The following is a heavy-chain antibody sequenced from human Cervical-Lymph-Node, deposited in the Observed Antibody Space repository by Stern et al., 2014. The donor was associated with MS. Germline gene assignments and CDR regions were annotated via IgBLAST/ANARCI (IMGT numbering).Heavy chain of an antibody. CDR2: INAGNGNT. CDR1: GYTFTSYA. J-gene: IGHJ6*02. Sequence: QVQLVQSGAEVKKPGASVKVSCKASGYTFTSYAMHWVRQAPGQRLEWMGWINAGNGNTKYSQKFQGRVTITRDTSASTAYMELSSLRSEDTAVYYCARGVVVPAALGYYYYGMDVWGQGTTVTVSS. D-gene: IGHD2-2*01. V-gene: IGHV1-3*01. CDR3: ARGVVVPAALGYYYYGMDV.